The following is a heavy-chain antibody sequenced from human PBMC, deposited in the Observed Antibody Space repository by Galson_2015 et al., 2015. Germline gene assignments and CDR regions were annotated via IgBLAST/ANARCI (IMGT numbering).Heavy chain of an antibody. CDR2: IKQDGSEK. CDR1: GFTFSSYW. J-gene: IGHJ4*02. Sequence: SLRLSCAASGFTFSSYWMSWVRQAPGKGLEWVANIKQDGSEKYYVDSVKGRFTISRDNAKNSLYLQMNSLRAEDTAVYYCARDSGSYPYYFDYWGQGTLVTVSS. CDR3: ARDSGSYPYYFDY. D-gene: IGHD1-26*01. V-gene: IGHV3-7*01.